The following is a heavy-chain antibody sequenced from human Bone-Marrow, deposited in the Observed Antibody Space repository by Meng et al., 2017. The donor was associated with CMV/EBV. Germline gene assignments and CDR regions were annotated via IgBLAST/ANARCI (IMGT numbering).Heavy chain of an antibody. CDR1: GGSISSYY. Sequence: GSLRLSCTVSGGSISSYYWSWIRQPPGKGLEWIGYIYYSGSTNYNPSLKSRVTISVDTSKNQFSLKLSSVTAADTAVYYCARRTATYFDYWGQGTMVTVYS. CDR3: ARRTATYFDY. V-gene: IGHV4-59*08. D-gene: IGHD1-26*01. J-gene: IGHJ4*02. CDR2: IYYSGST.